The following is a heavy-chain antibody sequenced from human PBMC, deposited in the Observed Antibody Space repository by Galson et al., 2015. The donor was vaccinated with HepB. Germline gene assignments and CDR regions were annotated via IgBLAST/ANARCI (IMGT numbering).Heavy chain of an antibody. J-gene: IGHJ4*02. CDR3: AREDYDSSGYYLRAYDY. CDR2: ISAYNGNT. D-gene: IGHD3-22*01. Sequence: SVKVSCKASGYTFTSYGISWVRQAPGQGLEWMGWISAYNGNTNYAQKLQGRVTMTTDTSTSTAYMELRSLRSDDTAVYYCAREDYDSSGYYLRAYDYWGQGTLVTVSS. CDR1: GYTFTSYG. V-gene: IGHV1-18*01.